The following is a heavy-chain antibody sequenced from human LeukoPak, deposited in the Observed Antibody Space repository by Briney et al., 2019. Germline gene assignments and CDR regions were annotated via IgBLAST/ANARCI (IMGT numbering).Heavy chain of an antibody. D-gene: IGHD2-2*01. CDR3: ARVGVPAAIGDAFDI. J-gene: IGHJ3*02. CDR1: GGSFSGYY. Sequence: PSETLSLTCAVYGGSFSGYYWSWIRQPPGKGLEWIGEINHSGSTNYNPSLKSRVTISVDKSKNQFSLKLSSVTAADTAVYYCARVGVPAAIGDAFDIWGQGTMVTVSS. CDR2: INHSGST. V-gene: IGHV4-34*01.